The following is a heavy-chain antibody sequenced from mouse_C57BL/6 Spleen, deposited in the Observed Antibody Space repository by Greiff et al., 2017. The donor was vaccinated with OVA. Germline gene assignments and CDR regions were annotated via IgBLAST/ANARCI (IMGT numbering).Heavy chain of an antibody. CDR3: ARGEAYYSNGAMDY. V-gene: IGHV3-6*01. Sequence: EVHLVESGPGLVKPSQSLSLTCSVTGYSITSGYYWNWIRQFPGNKLEWMGYISYDGSNNYNPSLKNRISITRDTSKNQFFLKLNSVTTEDTATYYCARGEAYYSNGAMDYWGQGTSVTVSS. J-gene: IGHJ4*01. D-gene: IGHD2-5*01. CDR2: ISYDGSN. CDR1: GYSITSGYY.